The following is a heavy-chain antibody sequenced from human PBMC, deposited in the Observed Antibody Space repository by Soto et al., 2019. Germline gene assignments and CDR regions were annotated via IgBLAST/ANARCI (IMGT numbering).Heavy chain of an antibody. CDR2: INSDGSSI. D-gene: IGHD1-20*01. CDR1: GFDFSNTW. V-gene: IGHV3-74*01. Sequence: SGFDFSNTWIHWVRQVPGQGLVWVSRINSDGSSIIYADSVKGRFTLSRDNAKNTVHLQMSSLRVEDTAVYYCAKDWYHTIDSWGQGIPVTVSS. J-gene: IGHJ4*02. CDR3: AKDWYHTIDS.